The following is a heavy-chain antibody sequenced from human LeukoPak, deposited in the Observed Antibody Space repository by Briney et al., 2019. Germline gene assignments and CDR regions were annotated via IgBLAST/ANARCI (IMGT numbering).Heavy chain of an antibody. Sequence: ASVKVSCKASGYTFTGYYMHWVRQAPGQGLEWMGRINPNSGGTNYAQKFQGRVTMTRDTSISTVYMELSRLRSDDTAVYYCARERNYDSSGYLNDAFDIWGQGTMVTVSS. CDR1: GYTFTGYY. J-gene: IGHJ3*02. CDR3: ARERNYDSSGYLNDAFDI. D-gene: IGHD3-22*01. CDR2: INPNSGGT. V-gene: IGHV1-2*06.